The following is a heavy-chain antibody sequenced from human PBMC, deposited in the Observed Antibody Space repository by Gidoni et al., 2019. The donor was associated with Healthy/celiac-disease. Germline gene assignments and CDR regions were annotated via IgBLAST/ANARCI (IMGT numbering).Heavy chain of an antibody. CDR2: INPNSGGK. Sequence: HVQLLQSGAAVTKPGASLQVSCKASAYTFTGYYMHWVRQAPGQGLEWMGWINPNSGGKKDAKKFQGRVTMSRDTSISTAYMELSRMRSDDTAVYYCARDTIFGVVIPLDVWGQGTTVTVSS. J-gene: IGHJ6*02. D-gene: IGHD3-3*01. CDR1: AYTFTGYY. V-gene: IGHV1-2*02. CDR3: ARDTIFGVVIPLDV.